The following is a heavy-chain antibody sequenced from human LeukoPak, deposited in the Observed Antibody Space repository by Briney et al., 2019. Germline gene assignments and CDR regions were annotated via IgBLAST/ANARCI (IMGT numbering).Heavy chain of an antibody. J-gene: IGHJ5*02. CDR3: ARSLETRDGLRGKRIAARGGWFDP. CDR1: GGSISSSSYY. V-gene: IGHV4-39*01. CDR2: IYYSGST. Sequence: PSETLSLTCTVSGGSISSSSYYWGWIRQPPGKGLEWIGSIYYSGSTYYNPSLKSRVTISVDTSKNQFSLKLSSVTAADTAVYYCARSLETRDGLRGKRIAARGGWFDPWGQGTLVTVSS. D-gene: IGHD6-6*01.